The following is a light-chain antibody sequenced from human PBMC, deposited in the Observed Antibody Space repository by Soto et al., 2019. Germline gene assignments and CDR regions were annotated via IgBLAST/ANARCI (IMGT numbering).Light chain of an antibody. J-gene: IGKJ3*01. Sequence: DIQMTQSPSSLSASVGDRVTITCQASHDINKYLNWYQHKSGKAPKLLIYDASNFETGVPSRFSGSGSGTDFTFTISSLQPEDIAIYYCQQYDNLPFTFGPGTKVDIK. CDR1: HDINKY. CDR3: QQYDNLPFT. V-gene: IGKV1-33*01. CDR2: DAS.